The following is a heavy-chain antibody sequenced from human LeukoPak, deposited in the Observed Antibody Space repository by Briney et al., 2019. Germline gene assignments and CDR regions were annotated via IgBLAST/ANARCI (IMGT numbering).Heavy chain of an antibody. CDR3: AKGHDYGDYGPDF. CDR2: ISWNSGDI. CDR1: GFTFDDYA. D-gene: IGHD4-17*01. J-gene: IGHJ4*02. V-gene: IGHV3-9*01. Sequence: GGSLRLSCAASGFTFDDYAMHWVRQTPGKGLEWVSGISWNSGDIGHADSVKGRFTVSRDNAKNSLHLQMNSLRAEDTALYYCAKGHDYGDYGPDFWGQGTLVTVSS.